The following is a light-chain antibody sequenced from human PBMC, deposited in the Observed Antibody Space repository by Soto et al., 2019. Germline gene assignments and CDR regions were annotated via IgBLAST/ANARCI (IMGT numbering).Light chain of an antibody. Sequence: EIVLTQSPGSLSLSPGERATLSCRASQSVSSTFFAWYQQRPGQAPRLLIYGASSSATGIPERFSGSWSGKDFTLTISRLEPEDFAVYYCQQFDSSVTFGQGTKVEIK. V-gene: IGKV3-20*01. CDR2: GAS. CDR3: QQFDSSVT. J-gene: IGKJ1*01. CDR1: QSVSSTF.